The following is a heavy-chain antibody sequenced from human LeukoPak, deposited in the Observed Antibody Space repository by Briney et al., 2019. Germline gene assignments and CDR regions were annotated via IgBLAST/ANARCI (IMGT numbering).Heavy chain of an antibody. V-gene: IGHV3-30*03. D-gene: IGHD6-19*01. J-gene: IGHJ4*02. CDR2: ISYDGTEK. CDR1: GFTFSSYG. CDR3: ARYRGWCFDS. Sequence: PGGSLRLSCAASGFTFSSYGMHWVRQAPGTGLEWVAFISYDGTEKYYADSMKGRFTISRDNSKNTLYLQMNSLRTEDTGVYNCARYRGWCFDSWGQGTLVTVSS.